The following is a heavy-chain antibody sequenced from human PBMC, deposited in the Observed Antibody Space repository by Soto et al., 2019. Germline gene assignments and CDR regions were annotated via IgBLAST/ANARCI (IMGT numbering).Heavy chain of an antibody. CDR3: ARENRDGYNYLLGAFDI. CDR1: GFTFSSYA. CDR2: ISYDGSNK. Sequence: QVQLVESGGGVVQPGRSLRLSCAASGFTFSSYAMHWVRQAPGKGLEGVAVISYDGSNKYYADSVKGRFTISRDNSKNTLYLQMNSLRAEDTAVYYCARENRDGYNYLLGAFDIWGQGTMVTVSS. J-gene: IGHJ3*02. D-gene: IGHD5-12*01. V-gene: IGHV3-30-3*01.